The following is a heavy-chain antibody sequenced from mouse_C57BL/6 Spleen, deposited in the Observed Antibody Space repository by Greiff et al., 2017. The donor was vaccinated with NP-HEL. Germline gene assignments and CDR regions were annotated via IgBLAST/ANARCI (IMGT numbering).Heavy chain of an antibody. CDR1: GFTFSDYG. V-gene: IGHV5-17*01. CDR2: ISSGSSTI. Sequence: EVKLVESGGGLVKPGGSLKLSCAASGFTFSDYGMHWVRQAPEKGLEWVAYISSGSSTIYYADTVKGRFTISRDNARNTLFLQMTSLRSEDTAMYYGARGDYGSNYYAMDYWGQGTSVTVSS. J-gene: IGHJ4*01. D-gene: IGHD1-1*01. CDR3: ARGDYGSNYYAMDY.